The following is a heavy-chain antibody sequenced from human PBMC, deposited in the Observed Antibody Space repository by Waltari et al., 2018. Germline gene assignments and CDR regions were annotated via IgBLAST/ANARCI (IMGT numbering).Heavy chain of an antibody. V-gene: IGHV3-21*01. CDR1: GFTFSSYS. CDR3: ARDPTYYYDSSGPVSFDI. J-gene: IGHJ3*02. Sequence: EVQLAESGGGLVKPGGSLRLSCAASGFTFSSYSMNWVRQAPGKGLEWVSSISSSSSYIYYADSVKGRFTISRDNAKNSLYLQMNSLRAEDTAVYYCARDPTYYYDSSGPVSFDIWGQGTMVTVSS. D-gene: IGHD3-22*01. CDR2: ISSSSSYI.